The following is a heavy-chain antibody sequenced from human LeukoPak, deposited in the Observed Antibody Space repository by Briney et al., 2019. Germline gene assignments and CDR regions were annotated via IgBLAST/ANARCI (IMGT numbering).Heavy chain of an antibody. CDR2: INHSGST. V-gene: IGHV4-34*01. D-gene: IGHD3-9*01. CDR1: GGSFSGYY. Sequence: PSEALSPTCAVYGGSFSGYYWSWIRQPPGKGLEWIGEINHSGSTNYNPSLKSRVTISVDTSKNQFSLKLSSVTAADTAVYYCARGGRYFDPLDAFDIWGQGTMVTVSS. J-gene: IGHJ3*02. CDR3: ARGGRYFDPLDAFDI.